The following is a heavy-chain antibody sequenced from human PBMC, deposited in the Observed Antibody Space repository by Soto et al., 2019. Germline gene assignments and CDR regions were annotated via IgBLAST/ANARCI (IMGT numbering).Heavy chain of an antibody. D-gene: IGHD3-3*01. J-gene: IGHJ1*01. Sequence: QGHLVESGAEVKKPGATVKVSCKASGYSFTGYFIHWVRQAPGQGLKWMGCINPINGATNFAQNFQGRVTMTRDTSISTAYMKLARLRSDDTAVYYCATERAGADSWGQGTLVTVSS. V-gene: IGHV1-2*02. CDR2: INPINGAT. CDR1: GYSFTGYF. CDR3: ATERAGADS.